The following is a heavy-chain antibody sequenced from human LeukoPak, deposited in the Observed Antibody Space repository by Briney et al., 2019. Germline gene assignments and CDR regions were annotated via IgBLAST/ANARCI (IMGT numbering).Heavy chain of an antibody. D-gene: IGHD3-22*01. Sequence: GSLRLSCTASGFTFNTYTMKWVRPAPGKGLEWVSSIGRSSIDKYYADSVRGRFTISRDNAKNSLNLEMSSLRSEDTSVYYCVGGDSRELWGQGTLVTVSS. V-gene: IGHV3-21*01. J-gene: IGHJ4*02. CDR3: VGGDSREL. CDR1: GFTFNTYT. CDR2: IGRSSIDK.